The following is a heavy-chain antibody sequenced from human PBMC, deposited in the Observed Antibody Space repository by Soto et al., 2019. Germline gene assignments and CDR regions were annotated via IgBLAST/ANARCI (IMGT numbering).Heavy chain of an antibody. J-gene: IGHJ4*02. Sequence: SETLSLTCTVSGGSISSYYWSWIRRPAGKGLEWIGRIYTSGSTNYNPSLKSRVTMSVDTSKNQFSLKLSSVTAADTAVYYCARACSSNSCYDVFDYWGKGTVVTVSS. V-gene: IGHV4-4*07. CDR3: ARACSSNSCYDVFDY. CDR1: GGSISSYY. CDR2: IYTSGST. D-gene: IGHD2-2*01.